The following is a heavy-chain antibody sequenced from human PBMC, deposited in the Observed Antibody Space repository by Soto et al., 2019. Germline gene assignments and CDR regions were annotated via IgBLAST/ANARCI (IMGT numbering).Heavy chain of an antibody. V-gene: IGHV4-39*01. CDR3: ARRGRVTIFGVVIENWFDP. Sequence: PSETLSLTCTVSGGSISSSSYYWGWIRQPPGKGLEWIGSIYYSGSTYYNPSLKSRVTISVDTSKNQFSLKLSSVTAADTAVYYCARRGRVTIFGVVIENWFDPWGQGTLVTVSS. J-gene: IGHJ5*02. CDR2: IYYSGST. D-gene: IGHD3-3*01. CDR1: GGSISSSSYY.